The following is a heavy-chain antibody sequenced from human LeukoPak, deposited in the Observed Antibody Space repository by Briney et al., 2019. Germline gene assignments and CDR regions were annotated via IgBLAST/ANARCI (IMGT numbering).Heavy chain of an antibody. D-gene: IGHD4-17*01. CDR2: IYTSRST. CDR1: GGSISSGSYY. J-gene: IGHJ4*02. CDR3: ANSIDFDYGDYYFDY. V-gene: IGHV4-61*02. Sequence: SQTLSLTCTVSGGSISSGSYYWSWIRQPAGTGLEWLGRIYTSRSTNYNPSLKSRVTISLDTSKNQFSLKLSSVTAADTAVYYCANSIDFDYGDYYFDYWGQGALVTISS.